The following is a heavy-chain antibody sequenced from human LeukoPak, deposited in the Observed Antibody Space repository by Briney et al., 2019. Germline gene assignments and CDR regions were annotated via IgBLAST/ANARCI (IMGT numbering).Heavy chain of an antibody. V-gene: IGHV3-9*01. CDR3: AKGRPWIQLWVPFDY. CDR1: GFTFDDYA. D-gene: IGHD5-18*01. Sequence: GRSLRLSCAASGFTFDDYAMHWVRQAPGKGLEWVSGISWNSGSIGYADSVKGRFTISRDNAKNSLYLQMNSLRAEDTALYYCAKGRPWIQLWVPFDYWGQGTLVTVSS. CDR2: ISWNSGSI. J-gene: IGHJ4*02.